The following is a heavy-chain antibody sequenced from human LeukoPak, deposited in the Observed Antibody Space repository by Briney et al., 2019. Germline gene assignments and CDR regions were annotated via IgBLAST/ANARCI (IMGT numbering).Heavy chain of an antibody. CDR2: IYYSGST. CDR1: GGSISSSSNY. J-gene: IGHJ4*02. CDR3: ARAGTSSASYNFDY. Sequence: SETLFLTCIVSGGSISSSSNYWGWIRQPPGKELEWIGSIYYSGSTYYNPSLKSRVTISIDTSNNQFSLKLSSVTATDTAVYYCARAGTSSASYNFDYWGQGTLVTVSS. V-gene: IGHV4-39*07. D-gene: IGHD1-14*01.